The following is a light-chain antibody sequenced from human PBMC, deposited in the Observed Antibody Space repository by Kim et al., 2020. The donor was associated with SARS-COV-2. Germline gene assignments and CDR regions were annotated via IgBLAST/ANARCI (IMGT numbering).Light chain of an antibody. CDR1: QSISTY. CDR3: QEGYST. J-gene: IGKJ2*01. Sequence: DIQMTQSPSSLSASVGDRVTITCRASQSISTYLNWYQQKPGKAAKLLIYGASKLPSGVPSRFSGSGSGTDFTLTISTLQPEDFGTYNCQEGYSTLGRGTKLEI. CDR2: GAS. V-gene: IGKV1-39*01.